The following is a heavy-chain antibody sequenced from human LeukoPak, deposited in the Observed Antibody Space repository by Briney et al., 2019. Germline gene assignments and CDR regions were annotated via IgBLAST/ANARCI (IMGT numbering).Heavy chain of an antibody. Sequence: SETLSLKGAVCGGPCSGYYWRGMPQAPGKGLEGIGEINHSGSTNSNPTLKSRAPISAHTSKSQFSLKLSSLSAADTAVYYGARPVSSYYHMDVWGKGTTVTL. CDR2: INHSGST. J-gene: IGHJ6*03. CDR1: GGPCSGYY. CDR3: ARPVSSYYHMDV. V-gene: IGHV4-34*01. D-gene: IGHD3-16*01.